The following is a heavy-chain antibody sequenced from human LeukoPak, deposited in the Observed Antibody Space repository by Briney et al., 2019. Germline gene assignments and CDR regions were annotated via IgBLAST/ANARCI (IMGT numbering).Heavy chain of an antibody. V-gene: IGHV3-30*18. CDR1: GFTFSTYG. Sequence: GGSLRLSCAASGFTFSTYGMHWVRQAPGKGLEWVAVISCDGSNKYYADSVKGRFTISRDNSKNTLYLQMNSLRAEDTAVYYCAKGDKMRPFRELPITMVRGVPQGGDAFDIWGQGTMVTVSS. D-gene: IGHD3-10*01. CDR2: ISCDGSNK. J-gene: IGHJ3*02. CDR3: AKGDKMRPFRELPITMVRGVPQGGDAFDI.